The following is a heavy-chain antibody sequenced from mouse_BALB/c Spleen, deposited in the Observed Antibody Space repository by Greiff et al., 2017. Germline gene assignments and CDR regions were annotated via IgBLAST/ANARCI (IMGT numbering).Heavy chain of an antibody. D-gene: IGHD1-1*01. Sequence: EVKLMESGGGLVKPGGSLKLSCAASGFTFSSYAMSWVRQTPEKRLEWVASISSGGSTYYPDSVKGRFTISRDNARNILYLQMSSLRSEDTAMYYCARAYYGSSYSYYFDYWGQGTTLTVSS. CDR1: GFTFSSYA. V-gene: IGHV5-6-5*01. CDR2: ISSGGST. CDR3: ARAYYGSSYSYYFDY. J-gene: IGHJ2*01.